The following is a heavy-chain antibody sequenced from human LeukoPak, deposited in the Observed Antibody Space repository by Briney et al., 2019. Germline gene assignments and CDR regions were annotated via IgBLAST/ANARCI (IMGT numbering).Heavy chain of an antibody. CDR3: ARVRAWRYYYYYGMDV. CDR1: GGSFSGYY. CDR2: INHSGST. Sequence: SETLSLTCAVYGGSFSGYYWSWIRQPPGKGLEWIGEINHSGSTNYNPSLKSRVTISVDTSKNQFSLKLSSVTAADTAVYYCARVRAWRYYYYYGMDVWGQGTTVTVSS. V-gene: IGHV4-34*01. J-gene: IGHJ6*02. D-gene: IGHD5-12*01.